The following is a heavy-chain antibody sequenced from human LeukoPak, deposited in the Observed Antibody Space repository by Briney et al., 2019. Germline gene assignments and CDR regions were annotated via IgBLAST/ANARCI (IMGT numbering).Heavy chain of an antibody. CDR1: GFTFSSYS. Sequence: GRSLRLSCAASGFTFSSYSMHWVRQAPGKGLEWVSYISSSGSYTNYADSVKGRFTISRDNAKNSLHLQMNSLRADDTAVYYCVREVLRRGQGTLVTVSS. CDR3: VREVLR. J-gene: IGHJ4*02. CDR2: ISSSGSYT. D-gene: IGHD1-14*01. V-gene: IGHV3-21*05.